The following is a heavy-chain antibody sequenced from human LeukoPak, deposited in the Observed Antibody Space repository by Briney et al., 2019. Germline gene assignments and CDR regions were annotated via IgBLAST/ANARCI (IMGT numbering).Heavy chain of an antibody. CDR1: GFTFSSYG. D-gene: IGHD6-13*01. V-gene: IGHV3-33*01. J-gene: IGHJ5*02. CDR3: ARAAAEGQFDP. Sequence: GGSLRLSCAASGFTFSSYGMHWVRQAPGKGLEWVAVIWYDGSNKYYADSVKGRFTISRDNSKNTLYLQMNSLRAEDTAVYYCARAAAEGQFDPWGQGTLVTVSS. CDR2: IWYDGSNK.